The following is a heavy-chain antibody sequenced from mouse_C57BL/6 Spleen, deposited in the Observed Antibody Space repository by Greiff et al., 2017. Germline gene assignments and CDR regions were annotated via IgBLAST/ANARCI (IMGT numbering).Heavy chain of an antibody. D-gene: IGHD1-1*01. V-gene: IGHV5-17*01. CDR1: GFTFSDYG. CDR3: AREEFITTVVEYYFDY. Sequence: EVMLVESGGGLVKPGGSLKLSCAASGFTFSDYGMHWVRQAPEKGLEWVAYISSGSSTIYYADTVKGRFTISRDNAKNTLFLQMTSLRSEDTAMYYCAREEFITTVVEYYFDYWGQGTTRTVSS. CDR2: ISSGSSTI. J-gene: IGHJ2*01.